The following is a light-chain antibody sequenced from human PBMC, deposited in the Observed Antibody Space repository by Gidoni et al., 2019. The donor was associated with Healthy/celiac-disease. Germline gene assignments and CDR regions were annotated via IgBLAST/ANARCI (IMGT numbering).Light chain of an antibody. CDR2: WAS. Sequence: DIVMTQSPDSLAVSLGERATINCKSSQSVLYSSNNKNYLAGYQQKPGQPPKLLIYWASTRESGVPDRFSGSGSGTDFTLTISSLQAEDVAVYSCQQYYSTPITFGQGTRLEIK. CDR3: QQYYSTPIT. CDR1: QSVLYSSNNKNY. J-gene: IGKJ5*01. V-gene: IGKV4-1*01.